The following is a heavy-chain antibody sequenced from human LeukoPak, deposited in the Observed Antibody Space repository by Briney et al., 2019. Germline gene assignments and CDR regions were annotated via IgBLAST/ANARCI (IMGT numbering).Heavy chain of an antibody. D-gene: IGHD3-10*01. CDR1: GFTFSSYG. Sequence: PGGSLRLSCAASGFTFSSYGMHWVRQAPGKGLVWVAFIRYDGSNKYYADSVKGRFTISRDNSKNTLYLQMNSLRAEDTAVYYCAKAYGSGSFLSYYYYYMDVWGKGTTVTISS. J-gene: IGHJ6*03. CDR2: IRYDGSNK. CDR3: AKAYGSGSFLSYYYYYMDV. V-gene: IGHV3-30*02.